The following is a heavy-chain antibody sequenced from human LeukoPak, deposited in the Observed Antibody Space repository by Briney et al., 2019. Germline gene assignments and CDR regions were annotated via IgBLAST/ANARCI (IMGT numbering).Heavy chain of an antibody. CDR1: GCTFTGYY. V-gene: IGHV1-2*02. D-gene: IGHD3-10*01. CDR2: ISPNSGGT. Sequence: ASVKVSCKACGCTFTGYYMHWVRQAPGQGLEWMGWISPNSGGTNHAQKFQGRVTMTRDTSISTAYMELRRLRSDDTAVYYCARRNYYGSGSYTYYRDVWGTGTTVTISS. J-gene: IGHJ6*03. CDR3: ARRNYYGSGSYTYYRDV.